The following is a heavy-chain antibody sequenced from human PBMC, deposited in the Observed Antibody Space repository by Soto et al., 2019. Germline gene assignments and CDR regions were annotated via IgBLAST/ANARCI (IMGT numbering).Heavy chain of an antibody. CDR1: GYTFTSYG. J-gene: IGHJ4*02. CDR2: ISAYNGNT. Sequence: QVQLVQSGAEVKKPGASVKVSCKASGYTFTSYGISWVRQAPGQGLEGMGWISAYNGNTNYAQKLQGRVTMTTDTSTSPAYMELRRLRSDDTAVYYCARGAQQERGGTNFDYWGQGTLVTVSS. V-gene: IGHV1-18*01. CDR3: ARGAQQERGGTNFDY. D-gene: IGHD1-1*01.